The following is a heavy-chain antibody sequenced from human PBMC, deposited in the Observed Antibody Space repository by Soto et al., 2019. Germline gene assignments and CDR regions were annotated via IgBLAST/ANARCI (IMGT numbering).Heavy chain of an antibody. J-gene: IGHJ4*02. CDR3: ARLASGWYGKKYYFDY. CDR1: GDSVSSNSAA. CDR2: TYYRSKWYN. Sequence: SQTLSLTCAISGDSVSSNSAAWNWIRQSPSRGLEWLGRTYYRSKWYNDYAVSVKSRITINPDTSKNQFSLQLNSVTPEDTAVYYCARLASGWYGKKYYFDYWGQGTLVTVSS. D-gene: IGHD6-19*01. V-gene: IGHV6-1*01.